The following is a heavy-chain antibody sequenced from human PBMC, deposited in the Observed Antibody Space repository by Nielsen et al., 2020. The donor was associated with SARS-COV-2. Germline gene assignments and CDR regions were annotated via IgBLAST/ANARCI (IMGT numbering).Heavy chain of an antibody. J-gene: IGHJ6*02. CDR1: GFTFSSYA. V-gene: IGHV3-33*08. Sequence: GESLKISCSASGFTFSSYAMHWVRQAPGKGLEWVAVIWYDGSNKYYADSVKGRFTISRDNSKNTLYLQMNSLRAEDTAVYYCARDLDYFGGMDVWGQGTTVTVSS. CDR2: IWYDGSNK. CDR3: ARDLDYFGGMDV.